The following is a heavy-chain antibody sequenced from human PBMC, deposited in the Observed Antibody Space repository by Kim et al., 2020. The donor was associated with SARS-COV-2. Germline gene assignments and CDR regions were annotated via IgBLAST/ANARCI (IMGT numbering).Heavy chain of an antibody. D-gene: IGHD6-6*01. Sequence: GGSLRLSCAASGFTFSSYGMHWVRQAPGKGLDWVAVIWFDGSNEYYADSVKGRFTISRDNSKNTLYRQMTSLRAEDTAVYYCARDAHQYTTSSRVGDYWGQGTLVTVSA. J-gene: IGHJ4*02. CDR1: GFTFSSYG. CDR2: IWFDGSNE. CDR3: ARDAHQYTTSSRVGDY. V-gene: IGHV3-33*01.